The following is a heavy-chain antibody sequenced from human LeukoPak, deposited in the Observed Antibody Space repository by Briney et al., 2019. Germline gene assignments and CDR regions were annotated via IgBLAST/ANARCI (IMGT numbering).Heavy chain of an antibody. D-gene: IGHD3-16*02. CDR2: ISSSGDTI. V-gene: IGHV3-48*04. J-gene: IGHJ4*02. CDR1: GFTFSSYG. Sequence: GGSLRLSCAASGFTFSSYGMSWVRQAPGKGLEWISYISSSGDTIYYADSVQGRSTISRDNAKNSLFLQMNSLRAEDSAVYYCARVIVGFDYWGQGALVTVSS. CDR3: ARVIVGFDY.